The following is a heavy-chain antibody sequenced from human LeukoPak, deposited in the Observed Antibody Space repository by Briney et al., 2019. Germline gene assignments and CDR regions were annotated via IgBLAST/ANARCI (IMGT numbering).Heavy chain of an antibody. Sequence: VASVKVSCKVSGYTLTELSMHWVRQAPGKGLEWMGGFDPEDGETIYAQKFQGRVTMTEDTSTDTAYMELSSLRSEDTAVYYCATWWLWFGELNYYFDYWGQGTLVTVSS. CDR3: ATWWLWFGELNYYFDY. D-gene: IGHD3-10*01. J-gene: IGHJ4*02. CDR1: GYTLTELS. CDR2: FDPEDGET. V-gene: IGHV1-24*01.